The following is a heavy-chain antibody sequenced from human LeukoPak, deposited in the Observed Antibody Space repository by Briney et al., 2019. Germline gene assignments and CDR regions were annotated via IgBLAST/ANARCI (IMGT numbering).Heavy chain of an antibody. J-gene: IGHJ6*03. Sequence: GGSLRLSCAASGFTFSSYSMNWVRQAPGKGLEWVSYISSSSSTIYYADSVKGRFTISRDNAKNSLYLQMNSLRAEDTAVYYCARDKDNWENYYYYMDVWGKGTTVTVSS. V-gene: IGHV3-48*01. CDR2: ISSSSSTI. CDR3: ARDKDNWENYYYYMDV. CDR1: GFTFSSYS. D-gene: IGHD1-20*01.